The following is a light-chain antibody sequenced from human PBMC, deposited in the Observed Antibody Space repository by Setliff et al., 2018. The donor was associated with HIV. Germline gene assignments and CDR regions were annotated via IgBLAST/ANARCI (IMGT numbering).Light chain of an antibody. CDR1: SNDVGLYNF. J-gene: IGLJ1*01. Sequence: ALTQPRSVSGSPGQSVTISCTGTSNDVGLYNFVSWYQQHPGKAPKLMIYDVTKRPSGVPDRFSGSKSGNTASLTISGLQAEDEAAYYCCSYAAIPPDVFGTGTKVTVL. CDR3: CSYAAIPPDV. V-gene: IGLV2-11*01. CDR2: DVT.